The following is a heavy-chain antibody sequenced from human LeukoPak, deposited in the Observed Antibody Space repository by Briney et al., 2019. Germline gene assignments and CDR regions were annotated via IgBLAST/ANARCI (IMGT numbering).Heavy chain of an antibody. V-gene: IGHV3-53*05. CDR2: IYIAGGT. D-gene: IGHD4-17*01. Sequence: PGGSLRLSCAASGFAVSSKYMSWVRQAPGKGLEWVSVIYIAGGTYYADSVTGRFTISRDNSKNTLYLQMNSLRAEDTAVYYCASTTGRNYWGQGTLVTVSS. CDR1: GFAVSSKY. J-gene: IGHJ4*02. CDR3: ASTTGRNY.